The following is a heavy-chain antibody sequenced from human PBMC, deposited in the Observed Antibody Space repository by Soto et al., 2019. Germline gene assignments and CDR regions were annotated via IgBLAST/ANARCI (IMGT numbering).Heavy chain of an antibody. V-gene: IGHV3-23*01. CDR2: ISGSGGST. D-gene: IGHD3-10*01. CDR3: AKDLGLLWFGESDAFDI. J-gene: IGHJ3*02. CDR1: GFTFSSYA. Sequence: EVQLLESGGGLVQPGGSLRLSCAASGFTFSSYAMSWVRQAPGKGLEWVSAISGSGGSTYYADSVKGRFTISRDNSKNTLYLQMNSLRAEDTAVYCCAKDLGLLWFGESDAFDIWGQGTMVTVSS.